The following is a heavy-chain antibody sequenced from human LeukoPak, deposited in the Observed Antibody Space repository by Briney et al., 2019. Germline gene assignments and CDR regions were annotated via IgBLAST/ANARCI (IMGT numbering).Heavy chain of an antibody. CDR2: TYYRSKWYN. V-gene: IGHV6-1*01. CDR1: GDSVSRTDAG. D-gene: IGHD6-13*01. Sequence: SQTLSLTCAISGDSVSRTDAGWNWIRQSPSRGLEWLGRTYYRSKWYNDYAVSVKSRITINPDTSKNQFSLQLNSVTPEDTAVYYCATAGAYSSSWVFDYWGQGTLVTVSS. CDR3: ATAGAYSSSWVFDY. J-gene: IGHJ4*02.